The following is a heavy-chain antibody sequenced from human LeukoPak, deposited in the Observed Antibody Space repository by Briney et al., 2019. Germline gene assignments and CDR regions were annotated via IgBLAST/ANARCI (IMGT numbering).Heavy chain of an antibody. CDR3: ARHLQWEVLRGAWFDP. CDR2: ISYSGSP. CDR1: GGSISGYY. J-gene: IGHJ5*02. Sequence: PSETLSLTCTVSGGSISGYYWTWIRRAPGKGLELIGYISYSGSPNYNPSFKSRVTISVDMSKNQFSLNLRAVTAADTAVYYCARHLQWEVLRGAWFDPWGQGTLVTVSS. D-gene: IGHD1-26*01. V-gene: IGHV4-59*08.